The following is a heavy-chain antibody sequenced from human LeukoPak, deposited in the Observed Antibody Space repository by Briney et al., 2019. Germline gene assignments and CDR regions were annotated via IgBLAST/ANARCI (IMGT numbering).Heavy chain of an antibody. CDR2: ISSSSSPI. CDR1: GFTFSSYR. D-gene: IGHD3-22*01. Sequence: PGGSLRLSCAASGFTFSSYRMNWVRQAPGKGLEWVSHISSSSSPIYYADSVKGRFTISRDNAKNSLYLQMNSLRAEDTAVYYCAREGLGDDSSGYYYVNFDYWGQGTLVTVSS. V-gene: IGHV3-48*01. CDR3: AREGLGDDSSGYYYVNFDY. J-gene: IGHJ4*02.